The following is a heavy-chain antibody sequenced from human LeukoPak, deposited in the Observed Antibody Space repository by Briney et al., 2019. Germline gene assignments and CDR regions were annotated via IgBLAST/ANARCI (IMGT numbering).Heavy chain of an antibody. CDR3: ARALPSPLYSGSYADAFDI. CDR1: LFTFSSYS. CDR2: ISSSSSYI. Sequence: PGGSPRLSRAPSLFTFSSYSMNSVRQAPGKGLGWGSSISSSSSYIYYAASVKGRFTISRDNAKNSLYLQMNSLRAEDTAVYYCARALPSPLYSGSYADAFDIWGQGTMVTVSS. J-gene: IGHJ3*02. D-gene: IGHD1-26*01. V-gene: IGHV3-21*01.